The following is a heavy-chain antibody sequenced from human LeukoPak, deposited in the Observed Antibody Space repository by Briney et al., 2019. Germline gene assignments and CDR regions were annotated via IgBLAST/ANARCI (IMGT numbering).Heavy chain of an antibody. J-gene: IGHJ5*02. CDR2: INPNSGGT. D-gene: IGHD6-13*01. CDR3: ARGRPPAAGIVRNWFDP. CDR1: GYTFTGYY. Sequence: GASVKVSCKASGYTFTGYYMHWVRQAPGQGLEWMGWINPNSGGTNYAQKFQGRVTMTRDTSISTAYMELSSLRSEDTAVYYCARGRPPAAGIVRNWFDPWGQGTLVTVSS. V-gene: IGHV1-2*02.